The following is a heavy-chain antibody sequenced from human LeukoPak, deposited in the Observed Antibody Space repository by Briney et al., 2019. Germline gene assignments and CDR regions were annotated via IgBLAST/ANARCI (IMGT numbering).Heavy chain of an antibody. Sequence: SETLSLTCTVSGGSISSYYRSWIRQPAGKGLEWIGRIYTSGSTNYNPSLKSRVTMSVDTSMNHFSLKLSSVTAADTAVYYCAREIASYNYGSKGVTFDYWGQGTLVTVSS. CDR2: IYTSGST. V-gene: IGHV4-4*07. CDR1: GGSISSYY. CDR3: AREIASYNYGSKGVTFDY. J-gene: IGHJ4*02. D-gene: IGHD5-18*01.